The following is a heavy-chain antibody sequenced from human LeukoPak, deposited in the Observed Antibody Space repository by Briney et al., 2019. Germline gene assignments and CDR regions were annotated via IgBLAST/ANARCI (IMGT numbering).Heavy chain of an antibody. Sequence: GGSLRLSCAASGFNFSSYSMNWVRQAPGKGLEWISYIGISSGNTKYADSVKGRFTISGDKAKNSVYLQMNSLRVEDTAVYYCARDTKYAFDNWGQGTLVTVSS. CDR2: IGISSGNT. J-gene: IGHJ4*02. D-gene: IGHD2-2*01. V-gene: IGHV3-48*01. CDR1: GFNFSSYS. CDR3: ARDTKYAFDN.